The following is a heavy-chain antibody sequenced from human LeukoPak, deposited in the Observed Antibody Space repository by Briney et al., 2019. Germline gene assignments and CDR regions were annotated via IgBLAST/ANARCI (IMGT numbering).Heavy chain of an antibody. Sequence: PGGSLRLSCAASGFTFSSYGMHWVRQAPGKGLEWVAVISYDGSNKYYADSVKGRFTISRDNSKNTLYLQMNSLRAEDTAVYYCANLGRIVGATHRFDAFDIWGQGTMVTVSS. CDR3: ANLGRIVGATHRFDAFDI. CDR1: GFTFSSYG. CDR2: ISYDGSNK. D-gene: IGHD1-26*01. V-gene: IGHV3-30*18. J-gene: IGHJ3*02.